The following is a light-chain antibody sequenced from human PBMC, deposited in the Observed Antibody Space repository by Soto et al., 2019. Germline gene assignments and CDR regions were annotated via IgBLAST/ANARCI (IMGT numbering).Light chain of an antibody. CDR3: CSYAGSSTYV. Sequence: QSVLTQPASFPGSPGQWITSSCTATSSDVGSYNLVSWYQHHPGKAPKHMIYEGSKRPSGVSNRFSGSKSGNTASLTISGLQAEDEADYYCCSYAGSSTYVFGTGTKLTVL. J-gene: IGLJ1*01. CDR2: EGS. V-gene: IGLV2-23*01. CDR1: SSDVGSYNL.